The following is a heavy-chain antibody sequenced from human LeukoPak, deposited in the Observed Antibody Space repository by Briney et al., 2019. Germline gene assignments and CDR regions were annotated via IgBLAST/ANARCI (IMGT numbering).Heavy chain of an antibody. J-gene: IGHJ1*01. D-gene: IGHD2-15*01. CDR2: IYYSGST. CDR3: ARSAVAATVSYFQR. CDR1: GGSVSSGSYY. V-gene: IGHV4-61*01. Sequence: SETLSLTCTVSGGSVSSGSYYWSWIRQPPGKGLEWIGYIYYSGSTNYNPSLKSRVTISVDTSKNQFSLKLSSVTAADTAVYYCARSAVAATVSYFQRWGQGTLVTVSS.